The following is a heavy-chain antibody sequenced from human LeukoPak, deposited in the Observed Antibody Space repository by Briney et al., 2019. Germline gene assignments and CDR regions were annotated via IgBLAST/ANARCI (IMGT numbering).Heavy chain of an antibody. Sequence: NASETLSLTCTVSGGSISGYYWSWIRQPPGKGLEWIGYIYYSGSTNYNTPLKGRFTISVDTSKNQFSLKLSSVTAADTAVYYCARESKAVAGDFDYWGQGTLVTVSS. CDR1: GGSISGYY. CDR3: ARESKAVAGDFDY. J-gene: IGHJ4*02. D-gene: IGHD6-19*01. CDR2: IYYSGST. V-gene: IGHV4-59*01.